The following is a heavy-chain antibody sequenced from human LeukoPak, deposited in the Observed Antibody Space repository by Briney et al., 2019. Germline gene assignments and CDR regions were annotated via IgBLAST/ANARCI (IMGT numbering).Heavy chain of an antibody. CDR2: INHSGST. J-gene: IGHJ4*02. V-gene: IGHV4-34*01. D-gene: IGHD3-3*01. CDR3: ARGVVSGFWSGYFDY. CDR1: GGSISGYY. Sequence: PSETLSLTCTVSGGSISGYYWSWIRQPPGKGLEWIGEINHSGSTNYNPSLKSRVTISVDTSKNQFSLKLSSVTAADTAVYYCARGVVSGFWSGYFDYWGQGTLVTVSS.